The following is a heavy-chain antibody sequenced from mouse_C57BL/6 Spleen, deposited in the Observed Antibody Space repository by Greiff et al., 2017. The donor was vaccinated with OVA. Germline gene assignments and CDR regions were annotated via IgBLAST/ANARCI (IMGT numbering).Heavy chain of an antibody. V-gene: IGHV1-82*01. CDR1: GYAFSSSW. CDR2: IYPGDGDT. J-gene: IGHJ2*01. CDR3: ARGNLYFDY. Sequence: LVEPGASVKLSCKASGYAFSSSWMNWVKQRPGKGLEWIGRIYPGDGDTNYNGKFKGKATLTADKSSSTAYMQLSSLTSEDSAVYFCARGNLYFDYWGQGTTLTVSS.